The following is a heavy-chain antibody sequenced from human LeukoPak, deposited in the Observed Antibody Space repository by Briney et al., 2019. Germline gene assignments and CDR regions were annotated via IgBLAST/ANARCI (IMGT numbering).Heavy chain of an antibody. Sequence: SETLSLTCAVYGGSFSGYYWSWIRQPPGKGLEWIGEINHSGSTNYNPSLKSRVTISVDTSKNQFSLSLSSVTAADTAVFYCARSPFGTGKYFDFWGQGTLVTVSS. D-gene: IGHD3-10*01. V-gene: IGHV4-34*01. J-gene: IGHJ4*02. CDR3: ARSPFGTGKYFDF. CDR1: GGSFSGYY. CDR2: INHSGST.